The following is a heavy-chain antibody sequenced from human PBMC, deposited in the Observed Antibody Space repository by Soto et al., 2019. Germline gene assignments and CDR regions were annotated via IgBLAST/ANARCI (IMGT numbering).Heavy chain of an antibody. V-gene: IGHV3-74*01. CDR2: INADGTTT. J-gene: IGHJ5*02. CDR3: PTVATHSYNCVDP. CDR1: GFTFSTYW. Sequence: EVHLVESGGGLVQPGGSLRLSCAASGFTFSTYWMHWVRQAPGKGLVWVSRINADGTTTTYADSVKGRFTISRDNAKNTLYLQMTMLRAQYTAVYFSPTVATHSYNCVDPWGPGTLVTISS. D-gene: IGHD3-3*02.